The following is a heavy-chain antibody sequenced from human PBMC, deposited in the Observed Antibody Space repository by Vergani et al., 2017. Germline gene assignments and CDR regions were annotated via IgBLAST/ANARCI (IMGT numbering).Heavy chain of an antibody. Sequence: EVQLVQSGAEVKKPGESLKISCKGSGYSFTSYWIGWVRQMPRKGLEWMGIIYPGDSDTRYSPSFQGQVTISADKSISTAYLQWSSLKASDTAMYYCARSGESQVGATILIDYWGQGTLVTVSS. CDR2: IYPGDSDT. D-gene: IGHD1-26*01. CDR3: ARSGESQVGATILIDY. V-gene: IGHV5-51*03. J-gene: IGHJ4*02. CDR1: GYSFTSYW.